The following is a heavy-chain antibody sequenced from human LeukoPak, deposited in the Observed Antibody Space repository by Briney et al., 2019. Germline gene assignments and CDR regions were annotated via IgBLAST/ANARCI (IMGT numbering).Heavy chain of an antibody. D-gene: IGHD2-2*01. Sequence: PGGSLRLSCAASAFTFSSYSMNWVRQAPGEGLEWVSSISGSSSYIYYAASVKGRFTISRDNAKNSLYLQMNSLRAEDTAVYYCARDQGPGYCSSNLLCGMDVWDQGTTVTVSS. J-gene: IGHJ6*02. CDR2: ISGSSSYI. CDR3: ARDQGPGYCSSNLLCGMDV. CDR1: AFTFSSYS. V-gene: IGHV3-21*06.